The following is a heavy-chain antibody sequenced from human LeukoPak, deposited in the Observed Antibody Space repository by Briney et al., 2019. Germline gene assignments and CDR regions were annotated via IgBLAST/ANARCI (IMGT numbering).Heavy chain of an antibody. CDR1: GYTFTGYY. D-gene: IGHD5-12*01. V-gene: IGHV1-69*13. Sequence: SVKVSCKASGYTFTGYYMHWVRQAPGQGLEWMGGIIPIFGTANYAQKFQGRVTITADESTSTAYMELSSLRSEDTAVYYCARDLLATDSRYMDVWGKGTTVTISS. CDR2: IIPIFGTA. J-gene: IGHJ6*03. CDR3: ARDLLATDSRYMDV.